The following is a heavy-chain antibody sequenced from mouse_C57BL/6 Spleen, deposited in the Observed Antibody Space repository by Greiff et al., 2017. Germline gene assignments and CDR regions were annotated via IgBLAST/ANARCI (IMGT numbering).Heavy chain of an antibody. CDR3: AREEDYGSSYTWFAY. Sequence: LQESGAELVRPGASVKMSCKASGYTFTSYNMHWVKQTPRQGLEWIGAIYPGNGDTSYNQKFKGKATLTVDKSSSTAYMQLSSLTSEDSAVYFCAREEDYGSSYTWFAYWGQGTLVTVSA. CDR2: IYPGNGDT. J-gene: IGHJ3*01. CDR1: GYTFTSYN. V-gene: IGHV1-12*01. D-gene: IGHD1-1*01.